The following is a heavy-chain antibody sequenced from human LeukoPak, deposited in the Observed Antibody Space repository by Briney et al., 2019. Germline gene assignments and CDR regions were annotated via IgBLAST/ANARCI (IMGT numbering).Heavy chain of an antibody. D-gene: IGHD3-22*01. CDR2: IYYSGST. V-gene: IGHV4-39*07. CDR1: GGSISSSSYY. Sequence: PSETLSLTCTVSGGSISSSSYYWGWIRQPPGKGLEWIGSIYYSGSTYYNPSLKSRVTISVDTSKNQFSLKLSSVTAADTAVYYCARDPLYDSSGYYKQAFDYWGQGTLATVSS. J-gene: IGHJ4*02. CDR3: ARDPLYDSSGYYKQAFDY.